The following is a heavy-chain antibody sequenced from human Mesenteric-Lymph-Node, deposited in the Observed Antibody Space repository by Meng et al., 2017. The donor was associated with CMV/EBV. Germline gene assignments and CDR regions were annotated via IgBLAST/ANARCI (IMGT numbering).Heavy chain of an antibody. D-gene: IGHD5-12*01. Sequence: GESLKISCAASGFTFSNFAMNWVRQAPGKGLEWVSVIYRGGSRTSYADSVKGRFTISRDNSKNTVYLQMNSLRADDTAVYYCAKDSDYDSFDFWGQGTLVTVSS. J-gene: IGHJ4*02. CDR3: AKDSDYDSFDF. V-gene: IGHV3-23*03. CDR2: IYRGGSRT. CDR1: GFTFSNFA.